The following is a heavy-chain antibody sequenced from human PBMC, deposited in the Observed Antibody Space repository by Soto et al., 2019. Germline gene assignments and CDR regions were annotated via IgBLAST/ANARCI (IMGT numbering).Heavy chain of an antibody. CDR1: GFTFSGSA. CDR2: IRSKANSYAT. J-gene: IGHJ4*02. CDR3: SSRSLTIFGCY. Sequence: EVQLVESGGGLVQPGGSLKISCAASGFTFSGSAMHWVRQASGKGLEGVGRIRSKANSYATAYAASVKGRFTISRDESKNTAYMQMNSLNTEETAVYYCSSRSLTIFGCYWFQIRLVTVS. D-gene: IGHD3-3*01. V-gene: IGHV3-73*01.